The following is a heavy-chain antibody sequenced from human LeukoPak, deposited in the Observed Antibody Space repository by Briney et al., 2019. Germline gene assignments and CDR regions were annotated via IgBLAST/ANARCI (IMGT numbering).Heavy chain of an antibody. CDR2: IQDSGIT. J-gene: IGHJ1*01. CDR1: GDSVSSGY. CDR3: AGRGHRYSRD. V-gene: IGHV4-4*09. Sequence: PSETLSLICNVSGDSVSSGYWGWIRQSPGKGLEWIGFIQDSGITDYNPSLKSRLYMSVDISKNQFSLNLRSVTAADTAVYYCAGRGHRYSRDWGQGILVTISS. D-gene: IGHD2-15*01.